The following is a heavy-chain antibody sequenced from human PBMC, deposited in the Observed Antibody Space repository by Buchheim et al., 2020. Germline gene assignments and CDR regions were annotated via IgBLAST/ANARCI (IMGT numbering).Heavy chain of an antibody. CDR3: ARGRRYQLRQYYFDY. CDR1: GGSISSSSYY. CDR2: IYYSGST. D-gene: IGHD2-2*01. Sequence: QQQLQESGPGLVKPSETLSLTCTVSGGSISSSSYYWGWIRQPPGKGLEWIGSIYYSGSTYYNPSLKSRVTISVDTSKNQFSLKLSSVTAADTAVYYCARGRRYQLRQYYFDYWGQGTL. J-gene: IGHJ4*02. V-gene: IGHV4-39*01.